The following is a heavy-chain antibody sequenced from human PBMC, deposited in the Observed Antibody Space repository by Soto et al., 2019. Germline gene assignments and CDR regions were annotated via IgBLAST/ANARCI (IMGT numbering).Heavy chain of an antibody. CDR3: ARARRGYSYARAYYFDY. J-gene: IGHJ4*02. CDR1: GVSISSCVYY. V-gene: IGHV4-31*03. D-gene: IGHD5-18*01. CDR2: IYYSGST. Sequence: LSLTGTVSGVSISSCVYYWSCIRQHPWKGLEWIWYIYYSGSTYYNPSLKSRVTISVDTSKNQFSLKLSSVTAADTAVYYCARARRGYSYARAYYFDYWGQGTMVTVSS.